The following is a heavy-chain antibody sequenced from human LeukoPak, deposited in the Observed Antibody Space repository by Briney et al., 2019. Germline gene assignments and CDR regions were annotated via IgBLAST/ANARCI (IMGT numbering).Heavy chain of an antibody. Sequence: GGSLRLSCAASGFTFSNYAMSWVRQAPGKGLEWVAVISYDGSNKYYADSVKGRFTISRDNSKNTLYLQMNSLRAEDTAVYCCARDLGQQLVFFDYWGQGTLVTVSS. CDR3: ARDLGQQLVFFDY. V-gene: IGHV3-30*04. D-gene: IGHD6-13*01. J-gene: IGHJ4*02. CDR2: ISYDGSNK. CDR1: GFTFSNYA.